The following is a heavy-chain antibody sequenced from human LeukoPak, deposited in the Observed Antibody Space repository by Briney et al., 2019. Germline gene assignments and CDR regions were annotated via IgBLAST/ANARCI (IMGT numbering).Heavy chain of an antibody. J-gene: IGHJ4*02. CDR1: GYTFTSYG. D-gene: IGHD2-2*01. CDR2: ISAYNGNT. CDR3: ARDQERGLLLSIPFDY. V-gene: IGHV1-18*04. Sequence: ASVKVSSKASGYTFTSYGISWVRQAPGQGLEWMGWISAYNGNTNYAQKLQGRVTMTTDTSTSTAYMELRSLRSDDTAVYYCARDQERGLLLSIPFDYWGQGTLVTVSS.